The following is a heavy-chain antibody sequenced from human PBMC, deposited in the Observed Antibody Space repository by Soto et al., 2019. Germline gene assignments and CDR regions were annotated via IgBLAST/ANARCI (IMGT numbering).Heavy chain of an antibody. D-gene: IGHD3-16*01. CDR2: IYYSGST. Sequence: SDTLALTFTVSGGSISSYYWSWIRQPPGKGLEWIGYIYYSGSTNYNPSLKSRVTISVDTSKNQFSLKLSSVTAADTAVYYCARLGDRRSYDYYYYMDVLGKGTTVTVSS. CDR1: GGSISSYY. J-gene: IGHJ6*03. CDR3: ARLGDRRSYDYYYYMDV. V-gene: IGHV4-59*08.